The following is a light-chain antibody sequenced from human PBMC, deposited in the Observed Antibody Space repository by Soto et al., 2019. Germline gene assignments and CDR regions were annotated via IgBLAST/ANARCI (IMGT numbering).Light chain of an antibody. Sequence: DIVLTQSPATLSLSPGERATLSCRASQSVSRDFAWYQQRPGQAPRLFIYDASNRATGIPARFSGSGSGTDFTLTINSLQPEDFAVYYCQHRHNFGPGTKLDFK. CDR2: DAS. V-gene: IGKV3-11*01. CDR1: QSVSRD. J-gene: IGKJ3*01. CDR3: QHRHN.